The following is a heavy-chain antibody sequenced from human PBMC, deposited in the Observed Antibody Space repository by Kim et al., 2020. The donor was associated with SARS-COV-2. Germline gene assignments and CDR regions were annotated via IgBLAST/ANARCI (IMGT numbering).Heavy chain of an antibody. Sequence: YNPALKSRVTRSVDTSKNQFSLKLSSVTAADTAVYYCARVICGGDCYPHDWGQGTLVTVSS. V-gene: IGHV4-59*01. J-gene: IGHJ4*02. D-gene: IGHD2-21*02. CDR3: ARVICGGDCYPHD.